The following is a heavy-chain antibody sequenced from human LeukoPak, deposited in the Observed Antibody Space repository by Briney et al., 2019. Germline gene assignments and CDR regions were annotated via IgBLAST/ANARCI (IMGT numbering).Heavy chain of an antibody. CDR3: GRTIGRDV. J-gene: IGHJ6*02. CDR1: GFTFSSYG. V-gene: IGHV3-30*03. CDR2: ISYDGSNK. Sequence: GGSLRLSCAASGFTFSSYGMHWVRQAPGKGLEWVAVISYDGSNKYYADSVKGRFTISRDNSKNTLYLQMNSLRAEDTAVYYCGRTIGRDVWGQGTTVTVSS. D-gene: IGHD3-9*01.